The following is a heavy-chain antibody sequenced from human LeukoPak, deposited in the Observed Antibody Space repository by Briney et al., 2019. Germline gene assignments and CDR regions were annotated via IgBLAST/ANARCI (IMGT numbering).Heavy chain of an antibody. CDR1: GYSISSGYN. V-gene: IGHV4-38-2*01. CDR3: ARLTYCGPHYFDY. CDR2: IYHSRST. Sequence: SETLSLTCAVSGYSISSGYNWGWIRQPPGKGLEWIGSIYHSRSTYYNPSLKSRVTKAVDTSKNQFSLKLSSVTAADTAVYYCARLTYCGPHYFDYWGQGTLVTVSS. J-gene: IGHJ4*02. D-gene: IGHD1-26*01.